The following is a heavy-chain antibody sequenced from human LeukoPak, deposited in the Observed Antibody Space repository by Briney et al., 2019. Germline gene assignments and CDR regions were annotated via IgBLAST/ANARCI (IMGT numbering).Heavy chain of an antibody. Sequence: SETLSLTCTVSGGSISSYYWSWIRQPAGKGLEWIWRIYTSGSTNYNPSLKSRVTMSVDTSKNQFSLKLSSVTAADTAVYYCARDVEEAWETYSFDYWGQGTLVTVSS. D-gene: IGHD5-24*01. J-gene: IGHJ4*02. V-gene: IGHV4-4*07. CDR2: IYTSGST. CDR1: GGSISSYY. CDR3: ARDVEEAWETYSFDY.